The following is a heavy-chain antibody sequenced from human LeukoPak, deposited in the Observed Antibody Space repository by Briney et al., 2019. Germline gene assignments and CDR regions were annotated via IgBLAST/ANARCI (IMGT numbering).Heavy chain of an antibody. CDR3: AKAQSGSGSYHYMDV. D-gene: IGHD3-10*01. Sequence: PGGSLRLSCAASGFTFSDYAMSWVRQAPGKGLEWVSGISGSGGSTKYADSVEGRCTISRDNSKNTVYLQMNSLRAEDTAVYYCAKAQSGSGSYHYMDVWGKGTTVTVSS. CDR1: GFTFSDYA. CDR2: ISGSGGST. V-gene: IGHV3-23*01. J-gene: IGHJ6*03.